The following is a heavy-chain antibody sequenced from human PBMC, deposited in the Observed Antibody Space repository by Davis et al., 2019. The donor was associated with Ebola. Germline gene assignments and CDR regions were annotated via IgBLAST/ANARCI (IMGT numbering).Heavy chain of an antibody. CDR1: GFTFSSYN. Sequence: GESLKISCVASGFTFSSYNMNWVRQAPGKGLEWVSYISYSGSQIYYADSVKGRFTISRDNAKNSLYLQMNSLRAEDTAVYYCASSFYTIFGVVIIGGMDVWGKGTTVTVSS. CDR3: ASSFYTIFGVVIIGGMDV. CDR2: ISYSGSQI. V-gene: IGHV3-48*01. J-gene: IGHJ6*04. D-gene: IGHD3-3*01.